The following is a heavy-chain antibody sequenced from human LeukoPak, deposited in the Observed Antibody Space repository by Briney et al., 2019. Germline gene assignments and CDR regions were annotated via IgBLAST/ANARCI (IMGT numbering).Heavy chain of an antibody. CDR2: ISRGGDT. CDR3: ARFYCTGDSDSCYAMDV. D-gene: IGHD2-8*02. CDR1: RFTVSSNY. J-gene: IGHJ6*02. V-gene: IGHV3-53*01. Sequence: GGSLRLSCAASRFTVSSNYFIWVRQAPGKGLEWVSVISRGGDTYYAESVKGRFTISRDNSKNTLYLQMNNLRVEDTAVYYCARFYCTGDSDSCYAMDVWGQGTTVTV.